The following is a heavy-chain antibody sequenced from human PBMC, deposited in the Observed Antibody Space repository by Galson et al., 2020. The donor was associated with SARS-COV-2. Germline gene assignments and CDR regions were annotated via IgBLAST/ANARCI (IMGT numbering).Heavy chain of an antibody. D-gene: IGHD6-19*01. CDR3: ARISYSSGWGDFDY. CDR1: GFSLSTSGMC. J-gene: IGHJ4*02. Sequence: SGPTLVKPTQTLTLTCTFSGFSLSTSGMCVSWIRQPPGKALEWLALIDWDDDKYYSTSLKTRLTISKDTSKNQVVITMTNMDPVDTATYYCARISYSSGWGDFDYWGQGTLVTVSS. V-gene: IGHV2-70*01. CDR2: IDWDDDK.